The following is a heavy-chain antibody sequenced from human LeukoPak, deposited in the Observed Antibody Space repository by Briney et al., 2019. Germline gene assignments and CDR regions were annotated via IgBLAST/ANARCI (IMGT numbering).Heavy chain of an antibody. CDR2: IIPIFGTA. J-gene: IGHJ4*02. CDR3: ARALVVREWPVLFEMDY. CDR1: GGTFSSYA. D-gene: IGHD6-19*01. Sequence: SVKVSCKASGGTFSSYAISWVRQAPGQGLEWMGGIIPIFGTANYAQKFQGRVTITAGKSTSTAYMELSSLRSEDTAVYYCARALVVREWPVLFEMDYWGQGTLVTVSS. V-gene: IGHV1-69*06.